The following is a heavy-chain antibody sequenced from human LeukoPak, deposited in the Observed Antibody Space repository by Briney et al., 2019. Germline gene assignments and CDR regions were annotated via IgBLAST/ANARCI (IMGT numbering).Heavy chain of an antibody. V-gene: IGHV4-34*01. D-gene: IGHD6-19*01. Sequence: PSETLSLTCAVYGGSFSGYYWSWIRQPPGKGLEWIGEINHSGSTNYNPSLKSRVTISVDTSKNQFSLKLSSVTAADTAVYYCARDGLAVAGDAFDIWGQGTMVTVSS. CDR1: GGSFSGYY. CDR2: INHSGST. CDR3: ARDGLAVAGDAFDI. J-gene: IGHJ3*02.